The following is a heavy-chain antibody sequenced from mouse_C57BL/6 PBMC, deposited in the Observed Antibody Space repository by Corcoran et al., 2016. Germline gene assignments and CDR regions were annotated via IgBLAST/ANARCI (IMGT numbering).Heavy chain of an antibody. D-gene: IGHD2-4*01. J-gene: IGHJ3*01. CDR2: INPNNGGT. CDR3: ARSKRYYDYSFAY. CDR1: GYTFTDYY. V-gene: IGHV1-26*01. Sequence: EVQLQQSGPELVKPGASVKISCKASGYTFTDYYMNWVKQSHGKSLEWIGDINPNNGGTSYNQKFKGKATLTVDKSSSTAYMELRSLTSEDSAVYYCARSKRYYDYSFAYWGQGTLVTVSA.